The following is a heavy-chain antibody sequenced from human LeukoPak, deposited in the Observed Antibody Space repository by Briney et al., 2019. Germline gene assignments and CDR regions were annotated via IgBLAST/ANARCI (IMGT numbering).Heavy chain of an antibody. D-gene: IGHD2-2*01. CDR2: ISYDGSNK. V-gene: IGHV3-30-3*01. Sequence: PGGSLRLSCAASGFTFSSYAMHWVRQAPGKGLEWVAVISYDGSNKYYADSVKGRFTISRDNSKNTLYLQMNSLRAEDTAVYYCARGVFVVVPAATGDYWGQGTLVTVSS. J-gene: IGHJ4*02. CDR1: GFTFSSYA. CDR3: ARGVFVVVPAATGDY.